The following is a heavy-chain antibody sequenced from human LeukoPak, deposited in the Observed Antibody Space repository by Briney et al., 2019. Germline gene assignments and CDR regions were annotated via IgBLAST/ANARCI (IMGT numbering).Heavy chain of an antibody. V-gene: IGHV3-30-3*01. CDR1: GFTFSSYA. Sequence: GRSLRLSCAASGFTFSSYAMNWVRQAPGKGLEWVAVISYDGSNKYYADSVRGRFTISRDNSKNTLYLQMNSLSTEDTAVYYCASEDYSGNLNAFEIWGQGTMVVVSS. J-gene: IGHJ3*02. CDR2: ISYDGSNK. CDR3: ASEDYSGNLNAFEI. D-gene: IGHD4-23*01.